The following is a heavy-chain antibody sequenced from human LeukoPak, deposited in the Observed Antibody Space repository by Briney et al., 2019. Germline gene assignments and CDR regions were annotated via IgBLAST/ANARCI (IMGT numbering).Heavy chain of an antibody. D-gene: IGHD3-3*01. Sequence: GGSLRLSCAASGFTFSSYWMSWVRRAPGKGLEWVANIKQDGSEKYYVDSVKGRFTISRDNAKNSLYLQMNSLRAEDTAVYYCAREIRFLEWLSDYWGQGTLVTVSS. J-gene: IGHJ4*02. V-gene: IGHV3-7*01. CDR2: IKQDGSEK. CDR1: GFTFSSYW. CDR3: AREIRFLEWLSDY.